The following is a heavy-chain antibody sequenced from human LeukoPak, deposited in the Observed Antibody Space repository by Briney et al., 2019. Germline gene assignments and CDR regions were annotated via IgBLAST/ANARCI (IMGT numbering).Heavy chain of an antibody. CDR2: ISYDGSNK. Sequence: GGSLRLSCAASGFTFSSYAMHWVRQAPGKGLEWVAVISYDGSNKYYADSVKGRFTISRDNSKNTLYLQKNSLRAEDTAVYYCAREHYDFFGMDVWGQGTTVTVSS. CDR1: GFTFSSYA. CDR3: AREHYDFFGMDV. D-gene: IGHD3-3*01. V-gene: IGHV3-30-3*01. J-gene: IGHJ6*02.